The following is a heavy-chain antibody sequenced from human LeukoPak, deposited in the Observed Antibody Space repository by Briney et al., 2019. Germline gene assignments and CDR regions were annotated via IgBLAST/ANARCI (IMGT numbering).Heavy chain of an antibody. CDR1: GGTFSSYA. CDR2: IIPILGIA. J-gene: IGHJ4*02. Sequence: SMKVSCKASGGTFSSYAISWVRQASGQGLEWMGRIIPILGIANYAQKFQGRVTITADKSTSTAYMELSSLRSEDTAVYYCARVLTYYYDSSGYIDYWGQGTLVTVSS. V-gene: IGHV1-69*04. CDR3: ARVLTYYYDSSGYIDY. D-gene: IGHD3-22*01.